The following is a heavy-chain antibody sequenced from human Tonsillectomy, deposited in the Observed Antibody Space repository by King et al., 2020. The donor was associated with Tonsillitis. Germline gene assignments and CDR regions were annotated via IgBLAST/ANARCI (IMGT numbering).Heavy chain of an antibody. CDR1: GFTFSSYG. Sequence: VQLVESGGGVVQPGRSLRLSCAASGFTFSSYGMHWVRQAPGKGLEWVAAISYDGSNGNSADSVKGRFTISRDNSKNTLYLQVNSLRAEDTAMYYCAKKRPGTAAAGPDYWGQGTLVTVSS. CDR3: AKKRPGTAAAGPDY. V-gene: IGHV3-30*18. CDR2: ISYDGSNG. J-gene: IGHJ4*02. D-gene: IGHD6-13*01.